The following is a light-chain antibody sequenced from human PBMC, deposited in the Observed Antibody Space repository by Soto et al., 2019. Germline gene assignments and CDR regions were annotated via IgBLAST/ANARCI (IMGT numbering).Light chain of an antibody. CDR3: MQALQAPT. J-gene: IGKJ5*01. Sequence: DIVMTQSPLSLPVTPGEPASISCRSSQSLLHSNGYNYLDWYLQKPGQSPQLLIYLGSNRASGVPYRFSGIGSGKDFTLKISRVEVEDVGVYYCMQALQAPTFGRGTRLEIK. CDR1: QSLLHSNGYNY. V-gene: IGKV2-28*01. CDR2: LGS.